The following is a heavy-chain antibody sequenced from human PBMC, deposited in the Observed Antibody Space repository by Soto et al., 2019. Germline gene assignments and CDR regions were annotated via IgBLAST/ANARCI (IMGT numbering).Heavy chain of an antibody. Sequence: PSETLSLTCTVSGGSINTFYWSWVRQPAGKGLEWIGRIFSSGSTSFNPSLESRVAMPVDTSKNHFSLNLSSVTAADMAVYYCARKGSYSAYNFAHGIQLWSFDFWGQGALVTVSS. J-gene: IGHJ4*02. CDR3: ARKGSYSAYNFAHGIQLWSFDF. D-gene: IGHD5-12*01. V-gene: IGHV4-4*07. CDR2: IFSSGST. CDR1: GGSINTFY.